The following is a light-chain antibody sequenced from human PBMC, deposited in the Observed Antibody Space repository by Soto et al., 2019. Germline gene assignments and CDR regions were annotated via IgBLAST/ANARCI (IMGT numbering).Light chain of an antibody. CDR1: QSVSGD. J-gene: IGKJ1*01. CDR3: QQYSSSRT. CDR2: GGS. V-gene: IGKV3-20*01. Sequence: IVMTQAPATLAVAPGGRPTLSWRASQSVSGDLAWYHQKPGPAPRLLIYGGSSRATGIPVRFSGSGSEKDFTLTITRLEPEDFAVYYCQQYSSSRTFGQGTKVDIK.